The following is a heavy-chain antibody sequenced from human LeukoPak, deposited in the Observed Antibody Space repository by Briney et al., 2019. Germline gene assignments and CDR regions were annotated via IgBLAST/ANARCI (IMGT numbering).Heavy chain of an antibody. CDR3: AKDPTPGSWLGGFDY. V-gene: IGHV3-23*01. J-gene: IGHJ4*02. CDR2: ISGSGGST. D-gene: IGHD6-13*01. CDR1: GFTFSSYA. Sequence: PGGSLRLSCAASGFTFSSYAMSWVRQAPGKGLEWVSVISGSGGSTYYADSVKGRFTISRDNSKNTLYLQMNSLRAEDTAVYYCAKDPTPGSWLGGFDYWGQGTLVTVSS.